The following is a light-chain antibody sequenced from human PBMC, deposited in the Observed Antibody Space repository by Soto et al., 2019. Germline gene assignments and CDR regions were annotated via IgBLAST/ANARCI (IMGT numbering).Light chain of an antibody. Sequence: DIQMTHSPSTLSASVGDRVTITFRASQSGSTWLDWYQQKPGKAPKLMIYKASSLETGVPSRFSGGGSGTGFTLTISRLQPDDFATYYCQQYNTYPLTFGGGTTVEIK. CDR3: QQYNTYPLT. CDR2: KAS. V-gene: IGKV1-5*03. CDR1: QSGSTW. J-gene: IGKJ4*02.